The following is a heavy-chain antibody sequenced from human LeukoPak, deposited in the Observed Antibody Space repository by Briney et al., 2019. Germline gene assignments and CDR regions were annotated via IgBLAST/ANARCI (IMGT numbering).Heavy chain of an antibody. Sequence: GESLRLSCAASGFTVSTDHMSWVRQAPGKGLEWVAVSYSSGGRHYAESVKGRFTISRDNSKNTLDLQMNSLRAEDTALYYCARVWELSFDHWGQGTLVTVSS. V-gene: IGHV3-53*01. CDR2: SYSSGGR. D-gene: IGHD1-26*01. J-gene: IGHJ4*02. CDR3: ARVWELSFDH. CDR1: GFTVSTDH.